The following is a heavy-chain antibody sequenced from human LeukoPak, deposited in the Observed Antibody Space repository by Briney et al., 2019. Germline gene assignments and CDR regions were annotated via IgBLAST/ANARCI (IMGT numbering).Heavy chain of an antibody. J-gene: IGHJ6*03. CDR2: IYPGDSDT. CDR1: GYSFTSYW. D-gene: IGHD2-15*01. V-gene: IGHV5-51*01. Sequence: GESLKISCKGSGYSFTSYWIGWVRQMPGKGLEWMGIIYPGDSDTRYSPSFQGQVTISADKSISTAYLQWSSLKASDTAMYYCARVGCSGGSCCSPYYYYYYMDVWGKGTTVTVSS. CDR3: ARVGCSGGSCCSPYYYYYYMDV.